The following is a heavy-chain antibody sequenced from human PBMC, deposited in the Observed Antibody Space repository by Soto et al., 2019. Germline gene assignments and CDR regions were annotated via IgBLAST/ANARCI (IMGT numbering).Heavy chain of an antibody. CDR1: GGSSSSSSYY. V-gene: IGHV4-39*01. D-gene: IGHD5-18*01. J-gene: IGHJ4*02. CDR3: ATIDRFKYTGLDY. CDR2: IYYSGST. Sequence: LETLSLTCTVSGGSSSSSSYYWGWIRQPPGKGLEWIGSIYYSGSTYYNPSLKSRVTISVDTSKNQFSLKLSSVTAADTAVYYCATIDRFKYTGLDYWGQGTLVTVSS.